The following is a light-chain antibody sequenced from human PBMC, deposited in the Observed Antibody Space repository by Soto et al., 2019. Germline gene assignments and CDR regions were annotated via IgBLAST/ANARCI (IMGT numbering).Light chain of an antibody. CDR3: ETWDSNTRF. V-gene: IGLV4-60*02. CDR1: SGHSSYI. J-gene: IGLJ2*01. CDR2: VEGSGSY. Sequence: QLVLTQSSSASASLGSSVKLTCTLRSGHSSYIIAWHQQQAGKAPRYLMKVEGSGSYNKGSGVPDRFSGSSSGADRYLTISNLQFEDEADYYCETWDSNTRFLGGGTKLTVL.